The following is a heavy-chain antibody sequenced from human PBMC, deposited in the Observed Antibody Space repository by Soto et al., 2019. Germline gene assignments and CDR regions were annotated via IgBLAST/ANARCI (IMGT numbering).Heavy chain of an antibody. J-gene: IGHJ3*02. CDR1: GFSFSSYG. CDR2: ISNDGNRK. Sequence: SGGSLRLSCAASGFSFSSYGMHWVRQAPGRGLEWVTVISNDGNRKYYGESVKGRFSVSRDNDKDTLYLQMNGLRPEDTGVYYCAKDRRQLSALDMWGQGTTVTVS. D-gene: IGHD6-6*01. V-gene: IGHV3-30*18. CDR3: AKDRRQLSALDM.